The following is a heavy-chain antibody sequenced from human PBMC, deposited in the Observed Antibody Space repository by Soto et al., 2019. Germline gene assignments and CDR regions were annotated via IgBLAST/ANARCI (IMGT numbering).Heavy chain of an antibody. CDR1: GFTFSSYA. Sequence: GGSLRLSCAASGFTFSSYAMSWVRQAPGKGLEWVSAISGSGGSTYYGDSVKGRFTISRDNSKNTLYLQMNSLRAEDTAVYYCATPGAGDVTVYWYFDLWGRGTLVTVSS. V-gene: IGHV3-23*01. D-gene: IGHD7-27*01. CDR3: ATPGAGDVTVYWYFDL. J-gene: IGHJ2*01. CDR2: ISGSGGST.